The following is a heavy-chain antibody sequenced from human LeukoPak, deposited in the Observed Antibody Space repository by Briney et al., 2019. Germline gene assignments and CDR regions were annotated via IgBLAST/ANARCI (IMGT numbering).Heavy chain of an antibody. V-gene: IGHV4-34*01. CDR3: ARRVVVVAATVPLWFDP. CDR2: INHSGST. D-gene: IGHD2-15*01. CDR1: GGSFSGYY. J-gene: IGHJ5*02. Sequence: PSETLSLTCAVYGGSFSGYYWSWIRQPPGKGLEWIGEINHSGSTNYNPSLKSRVTISVDTSKNQFSLKLSSVTAADTAVYYCARRVVVVAATVPLWFDPWGQGTLVTVSS.